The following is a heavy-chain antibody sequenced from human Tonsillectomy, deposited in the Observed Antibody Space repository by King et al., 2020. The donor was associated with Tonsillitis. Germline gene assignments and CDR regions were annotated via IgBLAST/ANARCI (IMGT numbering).Heavy chain of an antibody. V-gene: IGHV3-7*03. D-gene: IGHD3/OR15-3a*01. CDR2: IKEDGSEK. CDR3: ARDWTDY. CDR1: GFTFRSYW. J-gene: IGHJ4*02. Sequence: VQLVESGGGLVQPGGSLRLSCAASGFTFRSYWMTWVRQAPGKGLEWVANIKEDGSEKNYVDSVKGRFTLSRDNAKNSLYLQMNSLRAEDTAVYYCARDWTDYWGQGTLVTVSS.